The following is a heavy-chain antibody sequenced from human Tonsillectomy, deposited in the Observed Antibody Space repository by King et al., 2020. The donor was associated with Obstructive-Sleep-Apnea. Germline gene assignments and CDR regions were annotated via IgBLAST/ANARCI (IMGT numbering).Heavy chain of an antibody. D-gene: IGHD3-16*02. V-gene: IGHV3-66*01. CDR2: IYSGGST. Sequence: DVQLVESGGGLVQPGGSLRLSCAASGFTVSSNYMSWVRQAPGKGLEWGSVIYSGGSTYYADSVKGRFTISRDNSKNTLYLQMNSLRAEDTAVYYCARDGITVGGVIVIGWYFDLWGRGTLVTVSS. J-gene: IGHJ2*01. CDR1: GFTVSSNY. CDR3: ARDGITVGGVIVIGWYFDL.